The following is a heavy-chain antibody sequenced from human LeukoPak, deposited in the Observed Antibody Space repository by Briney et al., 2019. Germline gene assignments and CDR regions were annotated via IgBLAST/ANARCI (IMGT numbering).Heavy chain of an antibody. CDR2: IYYTGNT. CDR1: GGSTSDYY. Sequence: SSETLSLTCSVSGGSTSDYYWNWIRQPAGQGLEWLGRIYYTGNTAYNPSLESRLSMSLDTAKNQFSLKVTSVTAADTAVYYCARGGTLFTYFDSWGQGTLVTVSS. D-gene: IGHD3-10*02. J-gene: IGHJ4*02. CDR3: ARGGTLFTYFDS. V-gene: IGHV4-4*07.